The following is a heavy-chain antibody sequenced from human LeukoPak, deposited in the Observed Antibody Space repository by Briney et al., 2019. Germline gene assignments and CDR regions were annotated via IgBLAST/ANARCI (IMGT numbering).Heavy chain of an antibody. CDR3: ARVMSYGYAFDI. CDR2: ISSSSSYI. CDR1: GFTFSSYS. D-gene: IGHD5-18*01. Sequence: GGSLRLSCAASGFTFSSYSMNWVRRAPGKGLEWVSSISSSSSYIYYADSVKGRFTISRDNAKNSLYLQMNSLRAEDTAVYYCARVMSYGYAFDIWGQGTMVTVSS. J-gene: IGHJ3*02. V-gene: IGHV3-21*01.